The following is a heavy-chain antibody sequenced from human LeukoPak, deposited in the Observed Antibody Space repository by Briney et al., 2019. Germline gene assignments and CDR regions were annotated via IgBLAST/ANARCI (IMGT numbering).Heavy chain of an antibody. J-gene: IGHJ4*02. V-gene: IGHV5-10-1*01. CDR3: ARWSNYYGSGSYTDY. CDR2: IDPSDSYT. D-gene: IGHD3-10*01. CDR1: GYIFTSYW. Sequence: GESLKISCKGSGYIFTSYWIIWVRQMPGKGLEWMGRIDPSDSYTNYSPSLQGHVTISADKSISTAYLQWSSLKASDTAMYYCARWSNYYGSGSYTDYWGQGTLVTVSS.